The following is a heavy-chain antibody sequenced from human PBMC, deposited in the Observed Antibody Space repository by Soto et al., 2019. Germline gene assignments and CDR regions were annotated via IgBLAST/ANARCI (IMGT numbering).Heavy chain of an antibody. V-gene: IGHV3-33*01. Sequence: QVQLVDSGGGVVQPGRSLRLSCAASGFTFSSYGMHWVRQAPGKGLEWVAVIWYDGSNRYYADSVKGRFIISRDNSKNTLYLQMNSLRAEDTAVYYRARDQSRYWYFDLWGRGTLVTVSS. CDR1: GFTFSSYG. CDR2: IWYDGSNR. D-gene: IGHD6-25*01. J-gene: IGHJ2*01. CDR3: ARDQSRYWYFDL.